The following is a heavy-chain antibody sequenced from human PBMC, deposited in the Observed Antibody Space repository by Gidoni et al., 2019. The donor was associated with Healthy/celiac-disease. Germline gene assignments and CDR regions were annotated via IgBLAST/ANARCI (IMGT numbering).Heavy chain of an antibody. CDR3: ARDQTSGVAGNYYYGMDV. J-gene: IGHJ6*02. CDR2: ISSSGSTI. Sequence: QVQLVESGGGLVKPGGSLRLSCAASGFTFSDYYMSWLRQAPGKGLEWVSYISSSGSTIYYADSVKSRFTISRDNAKNSLYLQMNSLRAEDTAVYYCARDQTSGVAGNYYYGMDVWGQGTTVTVSS. D-gene: IGHD6-19*01. CDR1: GFTFSDYY. V-gene: IGHV3-11*01.